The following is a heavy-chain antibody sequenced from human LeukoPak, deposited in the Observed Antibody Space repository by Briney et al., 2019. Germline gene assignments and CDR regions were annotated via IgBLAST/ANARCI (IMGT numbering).Heavy chain of an antibody. CDR3: AREIRYCSSTSCYGGYGMDV. J-gene: IGHJ6*04. CDR2: IYHSGST. CDR1: GYSISSGYY. D-gene: IGHD2-2*01. Sequence: SETLSLTCAVSGYSISSGYYWGWIRQPPGKGLAWIGSIYHSGSTYYNPSLKSRVTISVDTSKNQFSLNLSSVTAADTAVYYCAREIRYCSSTSCYGGYGMDVWGKGTTVTVSS. V-gene: IGHV4-38-2*01.